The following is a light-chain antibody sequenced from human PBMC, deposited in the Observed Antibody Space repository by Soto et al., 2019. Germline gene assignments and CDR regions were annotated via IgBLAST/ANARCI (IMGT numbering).Light chain of an antibody. CDR3: QLVKSFPLT. V-gene: IGKV1-9*01. CDR1: EGITTY. Sequence: IELTQSPPFLSASVVDRVTITCRADEGITTYLAWYQQQPGKAPKVLIYGASTLQNGVPPRFSGSGSGTEFTLTISSLQPEDFATYYCQLVKSFPLTFGGGTKVEVK. CDR2: GAS. J-gene: IGKJ4*01.